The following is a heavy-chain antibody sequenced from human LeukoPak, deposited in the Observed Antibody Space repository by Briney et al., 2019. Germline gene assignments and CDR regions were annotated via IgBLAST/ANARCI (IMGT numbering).Heavy chain of an antibody. J-gene: IGHJ4*02. CDR1: GYSISSGYY. D-gene: IGHD3-10*01. CDR2: IYHSGST. V-gene: IGHV4-38-2*02. CDR3: ARGLIGLYGSGSR. Sequence: PSETLSLTCTVSGYSISSGYYWGWIRQPPGKGLEWIGSIYHSGSTYYNPSLKSRVTISVDTSKNQFSLKLSSVTAADTAVYYCARGLIGLYGSGSRWGQGTLVTVSS.